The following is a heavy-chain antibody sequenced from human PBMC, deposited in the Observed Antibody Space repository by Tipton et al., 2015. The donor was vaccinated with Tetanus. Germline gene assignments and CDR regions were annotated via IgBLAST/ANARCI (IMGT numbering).Heavy chain of an antibody. Sequence: TLSLTCSVSGGSISSGGYYWSWIRQHPGKGLEWIGHIYFSGSAFYNPSLRNRLSMSVDTPKNNFSLRLSSVTAADSAVYYCARLDYAASGYIIRFGPWGQGTLVSVS. V-gene: IGHV4-31*03. CDR2: IYFSGSA. CDR3: ARLDYAASGYIIRFGP. D-gene: IGHD4/OR15-4a*01. CDR1: GGSISSGGYY. J-gene: IGHJ5*02.